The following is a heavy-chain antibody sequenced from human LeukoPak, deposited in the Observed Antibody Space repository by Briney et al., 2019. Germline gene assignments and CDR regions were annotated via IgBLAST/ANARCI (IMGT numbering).Heavy chain of an antibody. D-gene: IGHD4-17*01. CDR2: ISSSSSTI. CDR1: GFTFSSYS. CDR3: ASSEDAYGDRGGY. V-gene: IGHV3-48*04. J-gene: IGHJ4*02. Sequence: GGSLRLSCAASGFTFSSYSMNWVRQALGKGLEWVSYISSSSSTIYYADSVKGRFTISRDNAKNSLYLQMNSLRAEDTAVYYCASSEDAYGDRGGYWGQGTLVTVSS.